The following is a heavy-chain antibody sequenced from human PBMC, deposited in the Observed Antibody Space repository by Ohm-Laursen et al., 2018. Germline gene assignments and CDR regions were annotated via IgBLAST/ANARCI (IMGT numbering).Heavy chain of an antibody. Sequence: SETLSLTCAVSGDSVSSGGYYWNWIRQHPGKGLEWIGYIYYSGSTYYNPSLKSRVTMSVDTSKNQFSLNLSSVTAADTAVYYCARVLYDSSGFGFFQHWGQGTQVTVSS. CDR2: IYYSGST. J-gene: IGHJ1*01. V-gene: IGHV4-31*11. CDR3: ARVLYDSSGFGFFQH. CDR1: GDSVSSGGYY. D-gene: IGHD3-22*01.